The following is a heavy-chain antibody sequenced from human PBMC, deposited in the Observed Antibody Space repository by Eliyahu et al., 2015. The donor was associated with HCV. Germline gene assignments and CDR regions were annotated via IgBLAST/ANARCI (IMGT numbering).Heavy chain of an antibody. CDR2: IYYSGST. Sequence: QLQLQESGPGLVKPSETLSLTCTVSGGSISSSXYYWGWIRQPPGKGLGVIGSIYYSGSTYYNPSLKSRVTISVDTSKNQFSLKLSSVTAADTAVYYCARHDMDTAMDDYYYYGMDVWGQGTTVTVSS. CDR1: GGSISSSXYY. J-gene: IGHJ6*02. V-gene: IGHV4-39*01. CDR3: ARHDMDTAMDDYYYYGMDV. D-gene: IGHD5-18*01.